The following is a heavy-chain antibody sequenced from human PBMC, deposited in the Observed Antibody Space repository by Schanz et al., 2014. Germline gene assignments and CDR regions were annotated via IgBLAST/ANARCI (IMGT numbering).Heavy chain of an antibody. CDR3: ARDEGRDGYNLAFDV. CDR1: GFTFADYY. CDR2: LYINAGST. D-gene: IGHD2-21*01. V-gene: IGHV3-11*05. Sequence: QVQLLESGGGLFKPGGSLRLSCAGSGFTFADYYMTWIRQAPGKGLEWISSLYINAGSTRYADSVKGRFFISRDSSKNTLFLQMNSLRADDTAIYFCARDEGRDGYNLAFDVWGQGTLVTVSS. J-gene: IGHJ3*01.